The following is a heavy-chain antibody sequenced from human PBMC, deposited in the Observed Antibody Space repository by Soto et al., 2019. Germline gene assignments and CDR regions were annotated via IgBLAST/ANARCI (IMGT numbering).Heavy chain of an antibody. Sequence: LSLTCTVSGDSIISSDFYWGWVRQPPGKGLEWIGSIFYLGSSYYNPSLKSRVTMSVDTSKNQFSLRLRSVTAADTALYFCARHYLALRKNNWFDPWGQGIMVTVSS. D-gene: IGHD3-3*02. CDR3: ARHYLALRKNNWFDP. CDR2: IFYLGSS. J-gene: IGHJ5*02. CDR1: GDSIISSDFY. V-gene: IGHV4-39*01.